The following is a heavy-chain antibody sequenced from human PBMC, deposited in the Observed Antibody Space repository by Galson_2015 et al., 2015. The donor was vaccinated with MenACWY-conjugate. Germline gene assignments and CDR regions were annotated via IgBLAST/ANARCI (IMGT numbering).Heavy chain of an antibody. Sequence: SLRLSCAASGFSFSSYWMHWVRQLPGKGPVWVSRINSDGSSTSYADSVKGRFTISRDNAKNTLYLQMSSLRAEDTAVYYCARKGPIGRPPDGFDIWGQGTMVTVSS. CDR1: GFSFSSYW. CDR3: ARKGPIGRPPDGFDI. D-gene: IGHD3/OR15-3a*01. V-gene: IGHV3-74*01. CDR2: INSDGSST. J-gene: IGHJ3*02.